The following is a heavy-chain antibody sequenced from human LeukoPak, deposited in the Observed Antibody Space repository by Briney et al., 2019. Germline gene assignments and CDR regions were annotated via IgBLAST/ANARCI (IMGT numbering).Heavy chain of an antibody. CDR1: GFTFSSYA. Sequence: GGSLRLSCAASGFTFSSYAMSWVRQAPGKGLEWVSAISSNGGSTYYANSVKGRFTISRDNSKNTLYLQMGSLRAEDMAVYYCARGIRDYYDSSGPFDYWGQGTLVTVSS. V-gene: IGHV3-64*01. CDR2: ISSNGGST. J-gene: IGHJ4*02. CDR3: ARGIRDYYDSSGPFDY. D-gene: IGHD3-22*01.